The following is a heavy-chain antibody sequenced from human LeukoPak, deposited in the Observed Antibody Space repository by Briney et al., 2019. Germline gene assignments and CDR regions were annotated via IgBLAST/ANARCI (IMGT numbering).Heavy chain of an antibody. Sequence: SETLSLTCTVSGGSISSSSYYWGWIRQPPGKGLEWIGSINYSGTTYGNPSLKSRVTISVDTSTNQFSLKLSSVTAADTAVYYCARQPPRVYYFDYWGQGTLVTVSS. D-gene: IGHD3-3*01. CDR3: ARQPPRVYYFDY. CDR2: INYSGTT. V-gene: IGHV4-39*01. J-gene: IGHJ4*02. CDR1: GGSISSSSYY.